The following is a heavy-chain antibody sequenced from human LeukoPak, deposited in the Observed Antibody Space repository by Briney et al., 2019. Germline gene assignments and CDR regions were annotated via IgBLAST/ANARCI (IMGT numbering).Heavy chain of an antibody. CDR2: INHSGST. CDR1: GGSFSGYY. J-gene: IGHJ6*02. Sequence: PSETLSLTCAVYGGSFSGYYWSWIRQPPGKGLEWIGEINHSGSTNYNPSLKSRVTISVDTSKNQFSLKLSSVTAADTAVYYCARGLEWLPDYYYYYYGMDVWGQGTTVTVSS. D-gene: IGHD3-3*01. V-gene: IGHV4-34*01. CDR3: ARGLEWLPDYYYYYYGMDV.